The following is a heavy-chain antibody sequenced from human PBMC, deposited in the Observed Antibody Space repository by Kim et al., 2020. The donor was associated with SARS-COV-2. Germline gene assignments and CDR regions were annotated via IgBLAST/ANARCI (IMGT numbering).Heavy chain of an antibody. D-gene: IGHD6-13*01. CDR2: IYYSGST. J-gene: IGHJ4*02. CDR3: ARGVGQQLVSGYFDY. V-gene: IGHV4-31*03. CDR1: GGSISSGGYY. Sequence: SETLSLTCTVSGGSISSGGYYWSWIRQHPGKGLEWIGYIYYSGSTYYNPSLKSRVTISVDTSKNQFSLKLSSVTAADTAVYYCARGVGQQLVSGYFDYWGQGTLVTVSS.